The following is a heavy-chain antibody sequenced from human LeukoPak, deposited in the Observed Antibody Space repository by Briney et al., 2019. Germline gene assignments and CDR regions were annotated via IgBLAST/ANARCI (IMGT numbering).Heavy chain of an antibody. CDR2: IYYSGST. D-gene: IGHD3-22*01. CDR3: ARGYYYDSSGYYYGGGTSPFDY. Sequence: PSETLSLTCTVSGGSISSSSYYWGWIRQPPGKGLEWIGSIYYSGSTNYNPSLKSRVTISVDTSKNQFSLKLSSVTAADTAVYYCARGYYYDSSGYYYGGGTSPFDYWGQGTLVTVSS. CDR1: GGSISSSSYY. J-gene: IGHJ4*02. V-gene: IGHV4-39*07.